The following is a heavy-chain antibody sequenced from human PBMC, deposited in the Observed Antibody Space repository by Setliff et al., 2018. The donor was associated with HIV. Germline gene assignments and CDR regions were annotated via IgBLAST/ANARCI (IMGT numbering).Heavy chain of an antibody. CDR1: GDSISSGGYY. CDR2: IYYSGAT. CDR3: ASGRGAKGGYDYFGS. D-gene: IGHD5-12*01. Sequence: SETLSLTCTVSGDSISSGGYYWSWIRQLPGKGLEWIGYIYYSGATYYNPSLKNRVTISLDTSKSQFSLRLTSVTAADTALYYCASGRGAKGGYDYFGSWGQGTLVTVSS. J-gene: IGHJ4*02. V-gene: IGHV4-31*03.